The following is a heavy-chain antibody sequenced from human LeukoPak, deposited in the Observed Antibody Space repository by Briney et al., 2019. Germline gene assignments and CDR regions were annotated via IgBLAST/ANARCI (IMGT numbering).Heavy chain of an antibody. D-gene: IGHD1-14*01. CDR1: GFTFSGYS. J-gene: IGHJ4*02. CDR3: ARDVYRIFDY. V-gene: IGHV3-21*01. Sequence: GGSLRLSCAASGFTFSGYSMNWVRQAPGKGLEWVSSISGTGSDTYYTDSLKGRFTVSRDNAKNSLYLQMNSLRAEDTAVYYCARDVYRIFDYWGLGTLVTVSS. CDR2: ISGTGSDT.